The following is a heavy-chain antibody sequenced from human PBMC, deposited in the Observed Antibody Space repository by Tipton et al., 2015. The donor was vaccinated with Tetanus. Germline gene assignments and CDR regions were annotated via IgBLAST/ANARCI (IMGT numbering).Heavy chain of an antibody. Sequence: SGFTFRSYGMHWVRQAPGKGLERVALIWYDGSNKNYADSVKGRFTISRDNSKNTLYLQMNSLSAEDTAVYYCARDIAIVRARDWYFDVWGRGTLVTVSS. CDR2: IWYDGSNK. V-gene: IGHV3-33*01. CDR3: ARDIAIVRARDWYFDV. D-gene: IGHD2/OR15-2a*01. J-gene: IGHJ2*01. CDR1: GFTFRSYG.